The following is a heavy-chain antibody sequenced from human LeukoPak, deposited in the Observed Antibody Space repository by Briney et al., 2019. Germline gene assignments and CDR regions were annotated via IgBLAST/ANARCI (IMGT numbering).Heavy chain of an antibody. J-gene: IGHJ3*02. CDR1: GFTFSIYA. D-gene: IGHD2-21*02. V-gene: IGHV3-30-3*01. CDR2: ISYDETYI. Sequence: PGGSLRLSCAASGFTFSIYAMHWVRQAPGKGLEWVALISYDETYIYYADSVKGRFTTSRDNSKNTLYLQMNSLRAEDTAVYYCARDGPGVVVTAYDAFDIWGQGTMVTVSS. CDR3: ARDGPGVVVTAYDAFDI.